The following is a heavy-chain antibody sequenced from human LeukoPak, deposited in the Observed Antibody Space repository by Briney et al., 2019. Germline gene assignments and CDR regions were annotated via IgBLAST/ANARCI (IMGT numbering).Heavy chain of an antibody. J-gene: IGHJ4*02. CDR2: IYSGGTT. CDR1: GCSVSSNY. V-gene: IGHV3-66*02. Sequence: PGGSLRLSCAASGCSVSSNYMTWVRQAPGKGLELVSVIYSGGTTYYADSVKGRFTISRDNSKSTLHLQMNNLRAEDTAVYYCARDDLLATVDYWGQGTLVTVSS. CDR3: ARDDLLATVDY. D-gene: IGHD5-12*01.